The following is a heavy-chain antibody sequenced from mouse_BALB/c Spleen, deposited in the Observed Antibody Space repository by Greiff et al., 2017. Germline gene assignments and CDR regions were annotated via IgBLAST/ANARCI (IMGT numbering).Heavy chain of an antibody. Sequence: LQQPGSELVRPGASVKLSCKASGYTFTSYCMHWVKPRPGQGLEWIGNIYPGSGSTNYDEKFKSKATMTVDTSSSTAYMQLSSLTSEDSAVYYCTRSGYYGYDLYCDDWGQGTTRTVSS. CDR2: IYPGSGST. V-gene: IGHV1S22*01. D-gene: IGHD1-2*01. J-gene: IGHJ2*01. CDR3: TRSGYYGYDLYCDD. CDR1: GYTFTSYC.